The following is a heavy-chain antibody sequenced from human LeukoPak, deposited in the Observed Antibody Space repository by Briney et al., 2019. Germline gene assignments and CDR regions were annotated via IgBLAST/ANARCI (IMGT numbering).Heavy chain of an antibody. Sequence: GSLRLSCVASGFTFSSYAMSWVRQAPGKGLEWVSAISGSDGRTYYADSVKGRFTISRDNSKNTLYPQMNSLRAEDTAVYYCAKDVVLDYWGQGTLVIVSS. CDR1: GFTFSSYA. CDR2: ISGSDGRT. D-gene: IGHD2-15*01. V-gene: IGHV3-23*01. CDR3: AKDVVLDY. J-gene: IGHJ4*02.